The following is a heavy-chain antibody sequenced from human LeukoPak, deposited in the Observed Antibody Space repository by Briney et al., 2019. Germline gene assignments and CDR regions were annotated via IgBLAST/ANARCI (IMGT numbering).Heavy chain of an antibody. Sequence: PSQTLSLTCTDSGGSISSGSYYWSWIRQPAGKGLEWIGRIYTSGSTNYNPSLKSRVTISVDTSKNQFSLKLSSVTAADTAVYYCARVLDYYDSSGYYEWFDPWGQGTLVTVSS. J-gene: IGHJ5*02. D-gene: IGHD3-22*01. CDR2: IYTSGST. CDR1: GGSISSGSYY. V-gene: IGHV4-61*02. CDR3: ARVLDYYDSSGYYEWFDP.